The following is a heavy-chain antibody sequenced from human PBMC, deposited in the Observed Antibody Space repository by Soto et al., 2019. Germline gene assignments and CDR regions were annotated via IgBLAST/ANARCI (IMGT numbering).Heavy chain of an antibody. V-gene: IGHV1-2*02. CDR3: ARGGGVGVAGSAAFDM. CDR1: GYPVTAYY. Sequence: VQSGAVVKKPGASVTVSCSASGYPVTAYYMHWVRQAPGRGLEWMGGINPATGAAKYTQTFQGRVTMTRATSTSTVFMELSGLTSEDTAVFYCARGGGVGVAGSAAFDMWGQGTLVTVSS. D-gene: IGHD3-3*01. J-gene: IGHJ3*02. CDR2: INPATGAA.